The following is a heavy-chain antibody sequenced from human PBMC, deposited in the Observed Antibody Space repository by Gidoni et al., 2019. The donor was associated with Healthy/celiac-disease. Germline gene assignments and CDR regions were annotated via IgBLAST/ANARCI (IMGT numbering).Heavy chain of an antibody. CDR2: ISYDGSNK. D-gene: IGHD6-13*01. V-gene: IGHV3-30-3*01. CDR1: GFTFRSYA. CDR3: ASGYSSSWYVGYFDY. Sequence: QVQLVESGGGVVQPGRSLRLSCAASGFTFRSYAMHWVRQAPGKGLEWVAVISYDGSNKYYADSVKGRFTISRDNSKNTLYLQMNSLRAEDTAVYYCASGYSSSWYVGYFDYWGQGTLVTVSS. J-gene: IGHJ4*02.